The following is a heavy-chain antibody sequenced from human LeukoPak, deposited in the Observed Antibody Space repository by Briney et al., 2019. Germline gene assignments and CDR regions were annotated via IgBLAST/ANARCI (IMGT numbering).Heavy chain of an antibody. CDR2: FHNSRTT. V-gene: IGHV4-59*01. Sequence: SETLSLTCTVSGGSISGYSWTWIRQPPGQGLEWIGYFHNSRTTSYNPSLTGRVIISVDTAMDQISLKLNSVTAADPPVYYCARGHLGLSPWGQGTLVTVSS. CDR1: GGSISGYS. CDR3: ARGHLGLSP. J-gene: IGHJ5*02. D-gene: IGHD3-10*01.